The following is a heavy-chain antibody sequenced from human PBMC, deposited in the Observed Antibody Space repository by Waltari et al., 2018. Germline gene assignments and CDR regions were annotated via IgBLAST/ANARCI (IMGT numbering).Heavy chain of an antibody. V-gene: IGHV3-15*01. CDR3: TTDLEGYSSSWYYYYYYYGMDV. CDR2: IKSKTDGGTT. Sequence: WVRQAPGKGLEWVGRIKSKTDGGTTDYAAPVKGRFTISRDDSKNTLYLQMNSLKTEDTAVYYCTTDLEGYSSSWYYYYYYYGMDVWGQGTTVTVSS. D-gene: IGHD6-13*01. J-gene: IGHJ6*02.